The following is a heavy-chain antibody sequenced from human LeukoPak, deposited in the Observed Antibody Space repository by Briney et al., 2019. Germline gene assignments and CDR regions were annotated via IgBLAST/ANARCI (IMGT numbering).Heavy chain of an antibody. J-gene: IGHJ4*02. CDR2: IGIRGDT. CDR3: ARGGIQVSGIDEFDY. V-gene: IGHV3-13*01. Sequence: GGSLRLSCAASGFTFIDYDMHWVRQVIGKGLEWVSAIGIRGDTHYSGSVKGRFTISRENAESSLYLQMNSLRAEYTAVYYCARGGIQVSGIDEFDYWGQGTLVTVSS. D-gene: IGHD5-18*01. CDR1: GFTFIDYD.